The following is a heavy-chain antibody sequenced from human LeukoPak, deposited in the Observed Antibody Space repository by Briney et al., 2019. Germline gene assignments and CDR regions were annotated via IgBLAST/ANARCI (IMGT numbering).Heavy chain of an antibody. CDR1: GGSFSGYY. V-gene: IGHV4-34*01. CDR3: ARDVSHAFDI. J-gene: IGHJ3*02. D-gene: IGHD3-10*02. CDR2: INHSGST. Sequence: PSETLSLTCAVYGGSFSGYYWSWIRQPPGKGLEWIGEINHSGSTNYNPSLKSRVTISVDTSKNQFSLKLSSVTAADTAVYYCARDVSHAFDIWGQGTMVTVSS.